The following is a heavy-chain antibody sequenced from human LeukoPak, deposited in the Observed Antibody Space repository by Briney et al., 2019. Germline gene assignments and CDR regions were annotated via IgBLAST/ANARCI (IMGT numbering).Heavy chain of an antibody. D-gene: IGHD4-23*01. CDR2: ISAGSSYI. J-gene: IGHJ4*02. CDR1: GFTFSTYS. V-gene: IGHV3-21*01. CDR3: ARDYGGSSPFDY. Sequence: GGSLRLSCAASGFTFSTYSMHWVRQAPGKGLEWVSSISAGSSYIYSADSVKGRFTISRDNAKNSLYLQMNSLRAEDTAVYYCARDYGGSSPFDYWGQGTLVTVSS.